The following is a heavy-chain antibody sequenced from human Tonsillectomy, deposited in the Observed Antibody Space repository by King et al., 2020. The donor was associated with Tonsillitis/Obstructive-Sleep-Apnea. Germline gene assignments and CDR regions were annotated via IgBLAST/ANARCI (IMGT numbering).Heavy chain of an antibody. V-gene: IGHV4-34*01. CDR2: INHNGST. CDR1: GGSFSGYY. D-gene: IGHD2-2*01. CDR3: ARTRYALGSYYYGMDV. J-gene: IGHJ6*02. Sequence: VQLPQWGAGLLKPSETLSLTCAVYGGSFSGYYWSWIRQPPGKGLEWIGEINHNGSTNYNPSLKSRVTISVDTSKNQFSLKLSSVTAADTAVYYCARTRYALGSYYYGMDVWGQGTTVTVSS.